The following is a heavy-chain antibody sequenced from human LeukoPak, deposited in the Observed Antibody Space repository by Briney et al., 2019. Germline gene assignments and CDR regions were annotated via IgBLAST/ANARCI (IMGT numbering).Heavy chain of an antibody. CDR3: ARDNRKEAYYYGSGSYHELDY. Sequence: SVKVSCKASGGTFSSYAISWVRQAPGQGLEWMGRIIPIFGTANCAQKFQGKVTITTDESTSTAYMELSSLRSEDTAVYYCARDNRKEAYYYGSGSYHELDYWGQGTLVTVSS. J-gene: IGHJ4*02. V-gene: IGHV1-69*05. D-gene: IGHD3-10*01. CDR2: IIPIFGTA. CDR1: GGTFSSYA.